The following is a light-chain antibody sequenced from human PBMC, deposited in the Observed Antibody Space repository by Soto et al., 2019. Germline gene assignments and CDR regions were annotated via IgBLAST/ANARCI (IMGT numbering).Light chain of an antibody. CDR3: QHYNTWPWT. CDR1: QSVSSN. CDR2: GAS. Sequence: EIVMTQSPATLSVSPGERATLSCRASQSVSSNLAWYQQKPGQAPRLLIYGASTRATGIPARFSGSGSGTEFTLTISSLQSEDFAVYYRQHYNTWPWTFGQGTKVDIK. V-gene: IGKV3-15*01. J-gene: IGKJ1*01.